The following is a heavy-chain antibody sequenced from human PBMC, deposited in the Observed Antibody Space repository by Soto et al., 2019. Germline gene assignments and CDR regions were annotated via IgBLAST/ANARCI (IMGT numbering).Heavy chain of an antibody. D-gene: IGHD6-13*01. Sequence: SETLSLTCTVSGGSISSSSYYWGWIRQPPGKGLEWIGSIYYSGSTYYNPSLKSRVTISVDTSKNQFSLKLSSVTAADTAVYYCARPGGAGYSSSWYRYYFDYWGQGTLVTVSS. CDR3: ARPGGAGYSSSWYRYYFDY. V-gene: IGHV4-39*01. CDR1: GGSISSSSYY. CDR2: IYYSGST. J-gene: IGHJ4*02.